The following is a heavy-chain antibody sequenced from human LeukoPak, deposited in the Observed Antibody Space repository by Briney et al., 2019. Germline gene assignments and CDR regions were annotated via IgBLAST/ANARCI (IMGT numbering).Heavy chain of an antibody. CDR1: GYTFTSYY. CDR3: ARDGDSGGNYYYYYMDV. V-gene: IGHV1-46*01. Sequence: GASAKVSCKASGYTFTSYYMHWVRQAPGQGLEWMGIINPSGGSTSYAQKFQGRVTMTRDMSTSTVYMELSSLRSEDTAVYYCARDGDSGGNYYYYYMDVWGKGTTVTVSS. D-gene: IGHD1-26*01. CDR2: INPSGGST. J-gene: IGHJ6*03.